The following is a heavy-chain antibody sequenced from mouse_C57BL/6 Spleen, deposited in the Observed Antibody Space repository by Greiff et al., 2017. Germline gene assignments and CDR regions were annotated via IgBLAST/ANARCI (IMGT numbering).Heavy chain of an antibody. CDR3: ARLYGNYVWYFDV. D-gene: IGHD2-1*01. CDR2: IRNKANGYTT. V-gene: IGHV7-3*01. CDR1: GFTFTDYY. Sequence: EVMLVESGGGLVQPGGSLSLSCAASGFTFTDYYMSWVRQPPGKALEWLGFIRNKANGYTTEYSASVKGRFTISRYNSQSILYLQMNALRAEDSATYYCARLYGNYVWYFDVWGTGTTVTVSS. J-gene: IGHJ1*03.